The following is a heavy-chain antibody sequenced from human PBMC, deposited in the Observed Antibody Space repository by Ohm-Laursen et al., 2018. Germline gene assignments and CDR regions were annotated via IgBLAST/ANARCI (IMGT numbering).Heavy chain of an antibody. D-gene: IGHD1-26*01. CDR1: GGSFSGYY. Sequence: SQTLSLTCAVYGGSFSGYYWSWIRQPPGKGLAWIGEIHHSGSTNYNPSLKSRVTISVDTSKNQFSLKLSSVTAADTAVYYCARAGYSGSPTGGMDVWGQGTTVTVSS. V-gene: IGHV4-34*01. CDR2: IHHSGST. J-gene: IGHJ6*02. CDR3: ARAGYSGSPTGGMDV.